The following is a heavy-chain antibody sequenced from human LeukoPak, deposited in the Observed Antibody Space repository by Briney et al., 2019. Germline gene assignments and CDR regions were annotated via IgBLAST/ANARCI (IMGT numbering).Heavy chain of an antibody. V-gene: IGHV4-39*01. D-gene: IGHD4-23*01. J-gene: IGHJ6*03. CDR3: ARLTVVTPGGYYYMDV. Sequence: SETLSLTCTVSGGSISSSSYYWGWIRQPPGKGLEWIGSIYYSGSTYYNPSLKSRVTISVDTSKNQFSLKLSSVTAADTAVYYCARLTVVTPGGYYYMDVWGKGTTVTISS. CDR2: IYYSGST. CDR1: GGSISSSSYY.